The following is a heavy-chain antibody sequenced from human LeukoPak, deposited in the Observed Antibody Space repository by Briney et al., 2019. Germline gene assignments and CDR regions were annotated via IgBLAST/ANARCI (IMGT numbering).Heavy chain of an antibody. V-gene: IGHV3-21*01. CDR2: ITSAGCYI. J-gene: IGHJ6*03. CDR3: ATSGGFVLPNAITGNWYMDV. Sequence: GGSLRLSCGASGFTFSDYSMNWVRQAPGKGLAWVASITSAGCYIYYADSVNGRFTISRDNAQNTLFLQMNSLRAEDTAVYFCATSGGFVLPNAITGNWYMDVWGSGTSVTVSS. CDR1: GFTFSDYS. D-gene: IGHD2-2*01.